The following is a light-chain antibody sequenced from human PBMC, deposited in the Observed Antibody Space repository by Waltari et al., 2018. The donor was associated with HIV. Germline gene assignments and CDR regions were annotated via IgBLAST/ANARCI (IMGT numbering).Light chain of an antibody. CDR2: EVF. J-gene: IGLJ1*01. Sequence: QSALTQPRSVSGSPGQSVTISCTGTASDLGYFDYVSWYQTSPGKAPKVIIYEVFQLLSGVPVRFTASKSGITASLTISGLQDEDEADYYCCSYAGTYTYVFGSGTTVTVL. V-gene: IGLV2-11*01. CDR1: ASDLGYFDY. CDR3: CSYAGTYTYV.